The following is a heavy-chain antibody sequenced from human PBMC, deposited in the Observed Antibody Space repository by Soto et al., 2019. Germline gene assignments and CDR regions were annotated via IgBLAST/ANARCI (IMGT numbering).Heavy chain of an antibody. CDR1: GFTFSSYG. CDR2: IWYDGSNK. J-gene: IGHJ3*02. D-gene: IGHD3-10*01. V-gene: IGHV3-33*01. Sequence: QVQLVESGGGVVQPGRSLRLSCAASGFTFSSYGMHWVRQAPGKGLEWVAVIWYDGSNKYYADSVKGRFTISRDNSKNTLDLQMNSRRAEDTAVYYCSAGASAFDIWGQGTMVTVSS. CDR3: SAGASAFDI.